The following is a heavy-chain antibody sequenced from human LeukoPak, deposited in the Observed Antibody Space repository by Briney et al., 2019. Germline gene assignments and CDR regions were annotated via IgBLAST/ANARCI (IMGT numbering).Heavy chain of an antibody. Sequence: GGSLRLSCAASGFTFSSYAMSWVRQAPGKGLEWVSAISGSGGSTYYADSVKGRFTISRDNSKNMLYLQMNSLRAEDTAVYYCAKATRVRGVPFDYWGQGTLVTVSS. D-gene: IGHD3-10*02. CDR3: AKATRVRGVPFDY. J-gene: IGHJ4*02. V-gene: IGHV3-23*01. CDR2: ISGSGGST. CDR1: GFTFSSYA.